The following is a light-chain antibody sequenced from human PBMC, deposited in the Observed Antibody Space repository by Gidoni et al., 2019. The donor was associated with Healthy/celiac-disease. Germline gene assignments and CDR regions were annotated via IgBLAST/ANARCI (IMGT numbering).Light chain of an antibody. CDR3: QHYCSSPPWT. Sequence: EIVLTQSPGTLSLSPGERATLSCRASQSVSSSYLAWYQQKPGQAPRLLIYGASSRATGIPDRFRGSGSGTDFTLTISRLEPEDFAVYYCQHYCSSPPWTFGQGTKVEIK. CDR1: QSVSSSY. J-gene: IGKJ1*01. CDR2: GAS. V-gene: IGKV3-20*01.